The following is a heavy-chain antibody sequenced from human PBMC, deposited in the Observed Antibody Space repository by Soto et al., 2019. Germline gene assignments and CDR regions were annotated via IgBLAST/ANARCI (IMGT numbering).Heavy chain of an antibody. CDR2: ISYDGSNK. V-gene: IGHV3-30*18. CDR3: AKGLAYCGGDCYSHFDL. J-gene: IGHJ2*01. CDR1: GFTFSSYG. Sequence: QVQLVESGGGVVQPGRSLRLSCAASGFTFSSYGIHWVRQAPGKGLEWVAVISYDGSNKYYADSVKGRFTISRDNSKNTLYLQMNLLRAEDTAVYDCAKGLAYCGGDCYSHFDLWGRGTLVTVSS. D-gene: IGHD2-21*02.